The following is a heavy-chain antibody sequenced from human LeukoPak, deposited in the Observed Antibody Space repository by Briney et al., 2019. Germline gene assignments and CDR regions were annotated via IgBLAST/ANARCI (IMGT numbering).Heavy chain of an antibody. CDR3: ASPMVRGVIIDY. CDR2: ISYDGSNK. V-gene: IGHV3-30*04. D-gene: IGHD3-10*01. J-gene: IGHJ4*02. CDR1: GFTFSSYA. Sequence: GRSLRLPCAASGFTFSSYAMHWVRQAPGKGLEWVAVISYDGSNKYYADSVKGRFTISRDNSKNTLYLQMNSLRAEDTAVYYCASPMVRGVIIDYWGQGTLVTVSS.